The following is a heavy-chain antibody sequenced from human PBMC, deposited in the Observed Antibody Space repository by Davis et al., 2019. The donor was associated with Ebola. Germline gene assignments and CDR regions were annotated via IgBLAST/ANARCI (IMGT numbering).Heavy chain of an antibody. CDR3: ARGGGSSSWYWFDP. V-gene: IGHV1-2*02. Sequence: ASAQDTCKASAYTFIGYYMHWVRQAPGQGLEWMGSINPNSGGTNYAQKFQGRVTMTREMSISTAYMELSSLRPGDTAVYYCARGGGSSSWYWFDPWGQGTLVTVSS. CDR2: INPNSGGT. J-gene: IGHJ5*02. CDR1: AYTFIGYY. D-gene: IGHD6-13*01.